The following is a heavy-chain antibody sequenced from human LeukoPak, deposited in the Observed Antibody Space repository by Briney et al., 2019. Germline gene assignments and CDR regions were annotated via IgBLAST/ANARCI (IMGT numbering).Heavy chain of an antibody. CDR2: IKSKTDGGTT. J-gene: IGHJ4*02. CDR3: TADRGSNYGYGH. V-gene: IGHV3-15*01. D-gene: IGHD5-18*01. CDR1: GFTFSNAW. Sequence: GGSLRLSCAGSGFTFSNAWMSWVRQAPGKGLEWVGRIKSKTDGGTTDYAAPVKGRFTISRDDSKNTLYLLMNSLKTEDTAVYYCTADRGSNYGYGHWGQGTLVTVSS.